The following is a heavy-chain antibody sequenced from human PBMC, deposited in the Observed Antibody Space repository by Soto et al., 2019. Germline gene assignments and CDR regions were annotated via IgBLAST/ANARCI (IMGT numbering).Heavy chain of an antibody. D-gene: IGHD4-4*01. CDR1: GYSFSSYG. V-gene: IGHV5-51*01. Sequence: PGESLKISCEGSGYSFSSYGIGWVRQMPGKGLEWMGIIYPGDSDTRYSPSFQGQVTISADKSISTAYLQWSSLKASDTAMYYCASVVTTVTTGWYFDYWGQGTLVTVSS. CDR3: ASVVTTVTTGWYFDY. J-gene: IGHJ4*02. CDR2: IYPGDSDT.